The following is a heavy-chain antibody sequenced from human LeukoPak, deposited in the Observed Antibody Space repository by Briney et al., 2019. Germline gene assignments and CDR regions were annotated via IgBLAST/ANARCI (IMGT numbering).Heavy chain of an antibody. CDR2: INPSGGST. CDR3: ARARSIAVAGRRCFDY. Sequence: ASVKVSCKASGYSFSNDGFSWVRQAPGQGLEWMGIINPSGGSTSYAQKFQGRVTMTRDTSTSTVYMELSSLRSEDTAVYYCARARSIAVAGRRCFDYWGQGTLVTVSS. V-gene: IGHV1-46*01. D-gene: IGHD6-19*01. CDR1: GYSFSNDG. J-gene: IGHJ4*02.